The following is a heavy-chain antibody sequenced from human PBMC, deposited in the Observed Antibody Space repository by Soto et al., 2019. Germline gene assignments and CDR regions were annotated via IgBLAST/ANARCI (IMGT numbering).Heavy chain of an antibody. CDR2: VKQDGSEI. CDR3: ARDPGISSDWYYFDY. V-gene: IGHV3-7*05. J-gene: IGHJ4*02. D-gene: IGHD6-19*01. CDR1: GFTFSNHW. Sequence: EVHLVESGGGLVQSGGSLRLSCAASGFTFSNHWMTWVRQAPGKGLEWVASVKQDGSEIYYGDSVKGRFTISRDNAKNSLFLQLNSLRAEDTAMYYCARDPGISSDWYYFDYWGQGTLVTVSS.